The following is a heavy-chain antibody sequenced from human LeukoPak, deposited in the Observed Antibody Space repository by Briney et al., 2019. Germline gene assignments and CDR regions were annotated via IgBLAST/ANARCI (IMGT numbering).Heavy chain of an antibody. CDR2: IFTSGSA. Sequence: SETLSLTCNASGGSISSYYWTWIRQPPGKALEWLGYIFTSGSAYYNPSLESRVTISLDTSKNQFSLRLSSVTAADTGVYYCARRNSYYYYMDVWGKGTTVTVSS. D-gene: IGHD3-16*01. CDR3: ARRNSYYYYMDV. V-gene: IGHV4-4*09. J-gene: IGHJ6*03. CDR1: GGSISSYY.